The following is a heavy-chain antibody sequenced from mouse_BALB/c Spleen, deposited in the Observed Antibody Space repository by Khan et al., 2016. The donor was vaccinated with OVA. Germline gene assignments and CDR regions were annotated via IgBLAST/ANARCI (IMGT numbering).Heavy chain of an antibody. CDR3: ARKNYYGYAMDY. Sequence: ASQSLSLTCTVTGYSITSDYAWDWIRQFPGNKLEWMGYISYGGSTSYNPSLKSRISITRDTSKNQFFLQLNSVTTEDTATYYCARKNYYGYAMDYWGQGTSVTVSS. J-gene: IGHJ4*01. D-gene: IGHD1-1*01. V-gene: IGHV3-2*02. CDR2: ISYGGST. CDR1: GYSITSDYA.